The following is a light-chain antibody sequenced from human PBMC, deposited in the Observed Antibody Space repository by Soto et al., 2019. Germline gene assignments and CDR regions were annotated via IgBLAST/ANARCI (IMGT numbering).Light chain of an antibody. CDR1: SSDVGGYNY. Sequence: QSALTQPASVSGSPGQSITISCTGTSSDVGGYNYVSWYQHHPGKAPKLMIFDVVYRPSGVSDRFSGSKSGNTASLTISGLQAQDEADYYYTSYTSTSTLDVFGGGTKLTVL. V-gene: IGLV2-14*03. CDR2: DVV. CDR3: TSYTSTSTLDV. J-gene: IGLJ2*01.